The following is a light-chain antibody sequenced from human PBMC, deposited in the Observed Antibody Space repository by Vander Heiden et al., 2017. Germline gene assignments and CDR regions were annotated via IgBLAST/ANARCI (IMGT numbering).Light chain of an antibody. Sequence: QSVLPQPPSASGAPGQRVTISCFGSSSNIGSNYVYWYQQLPGTAPKLLIYRNNQRPSGVPDRFSGSKSGTSASLAISGLRSEDEADYYCAAWDDSLSGVFGGGTKLTVL. V-gene: IGLV1-47*01. CDR2: RNN. CDR1: SSNIGSNY. J-gene: IGLJ3*02. CDR3: AAWDDSLSGV.